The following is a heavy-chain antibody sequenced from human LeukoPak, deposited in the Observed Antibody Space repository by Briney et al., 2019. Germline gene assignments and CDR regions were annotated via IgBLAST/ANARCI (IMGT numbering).Heavy chain of an antibody. CDR1: GFTFSSYW. V-gene: IGHV3-7*01. CDR3: ASSDFWSGTVNDY. CDR2: IKQDGSEK. D-gene: IGHD3-3*01. J-gene: IGHJ4*02. Sequence: GGSLRLSCAASGFTFSSYWMSWVRQAPGKGLEWVANIKQDGSEKYYVDSVKGRFTISRDNAKSSLYLQMNSLRAEDTAVYYCASSDFWSGTVNDYWGQGTLVTVSS.